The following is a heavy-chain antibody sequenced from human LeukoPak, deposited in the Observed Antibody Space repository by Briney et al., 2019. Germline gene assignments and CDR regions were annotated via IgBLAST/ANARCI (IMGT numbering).Heavy chain of an antibody. CDR1: GGSISSSSYY. V-gene: IGHV4-39*01. CDR2: IYYSGST. D-gene: IGHD6-19*01. CDR3: ASSDAVAGQPLFDY. J-gene: IGHJ4*02. Sequence: PSETLSLTCTVSGGSISSSSYYWGWIRQPPGKGLEWIGSIYYSGSTYYNPSLKSRVTISVDTSKNQFFLKLSSVTAADTAVYYCASSDAVAGQPLFDYWGQGTLVTVSS.